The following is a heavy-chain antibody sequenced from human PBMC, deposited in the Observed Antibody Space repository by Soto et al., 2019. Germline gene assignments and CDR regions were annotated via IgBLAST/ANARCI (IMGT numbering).Heavy chain of an antibody. J-gene: IGHJ4*02. Sequence: QVQLVESGGGVVQPGRSLRLSCAASGFTFSSYAMHWVRQAPGKGLEWVAVISYDGSNKYYADSVKGRFTISRDNSKNTMYLHMNSLRAENTAVYYCARDPGGTDFAEWTYYFDYYGQETLITVCS. D-gene: IGHD3-3*01. CDR3: ARDPGGTDFAEWTYYFDY. CDR2: ISYDGSNK. CDR1: GFTFSSYA. V-gene: IGHV3-30-3*01.